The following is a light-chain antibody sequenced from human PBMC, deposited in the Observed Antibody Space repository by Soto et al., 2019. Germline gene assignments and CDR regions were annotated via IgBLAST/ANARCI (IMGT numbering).Light chain of an antibody. CDR3: KQYTDSRK. CDR1: QSISSSY. CDR2: GVS. Sequence: EIVLTQSPVTLSLSPGERATLSCRASQSISSSYFAWYQQKPGQAPRLLVYGVSSRATDVPDRFSGSGSGTDFTLTISRLEPEDFAVYYCKQYTDSRKFGQGTKVDIK. V-gene: IGKV3-20*01. J-gene: IGKJ1*01.